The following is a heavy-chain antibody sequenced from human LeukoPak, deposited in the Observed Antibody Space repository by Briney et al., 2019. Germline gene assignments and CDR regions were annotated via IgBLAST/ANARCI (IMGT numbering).Heavy chain of an antibody. J-gene: IGHJ4*02. CDR1: GFTFSSDA. Sequence: GGSLRLSCAASGFTFSSDAMNWVRQAPGKGLEWISAISGSGGSTYYADSVKGRFTISRDNSKNTLYLQMNSLRAEDTAVYYCAKVKGELREYYFDYWGQGTLVTVSS. D-gene: IGHD1-26*01. V-gene: IGHV3-23*01. CDR3: AKVKGELREYYFDY. CDR2: ISGSGGST.